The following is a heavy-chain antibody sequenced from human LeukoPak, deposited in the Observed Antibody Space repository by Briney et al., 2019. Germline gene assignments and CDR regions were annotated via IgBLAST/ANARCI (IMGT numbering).Heavy chain of an antibody. CDR2: IYSDGNT. CDR3: ARFVYEAGYYNLNYFDY. J-gene: IGHJ4*02. CDR1: GFTVSNNY. V-gene: IGHV3-53*01. Sequence: PGGSLRLSCAASGFTVSNNYMSWVRQAPGKGLEWVSIIYSDGNTYYADSVKGRFTISRDNSKNTLYLQMNSLRAEDTALYYCARFVYEAGYYNLNYFDYWGQGTLVTVSS. D-gene: IGHD3-9*01.